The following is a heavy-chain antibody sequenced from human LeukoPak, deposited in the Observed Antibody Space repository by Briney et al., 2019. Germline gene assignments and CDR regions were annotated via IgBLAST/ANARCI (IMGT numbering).Heavy chain of an antibody. CDR3: VRLSWELGDGGVT. J-gene: IGHJ5*02. V-gene: IGHV3-74*01. CDR1: GFTFSSYG. CDR2: INSDGSST. D-gene: IGHD1-26*01. Sequence: GGSLRLSCAASGFTFSSYGMHWARQAPGKGRVWISRINSDGSSTSYADSVKGRFTISRDNAKNTLYLQMNSLRAEDTAVYYCVRLSWELGDGGVTWGQGTLVTVSS.